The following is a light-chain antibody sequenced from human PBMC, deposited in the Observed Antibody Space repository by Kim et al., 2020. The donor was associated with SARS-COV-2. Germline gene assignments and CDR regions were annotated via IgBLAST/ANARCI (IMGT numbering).Light chain of an antibody. CDR3: QQYGRSPGT. CDR1: QTVDNNF. CDR2: SAS. J-gene: IGKJ1*01. V-gene: IGKV3-20*01. Sequence: EIVLTQSPGTKSLSPGERATLSCRASQTVDNNFLAWHQQKPGQAPRLLIYSASSRATGIPDRFSASGSGTDFTLTISSLEPEDSALYYCQQYGRSPGTFGQGTKVDIK.